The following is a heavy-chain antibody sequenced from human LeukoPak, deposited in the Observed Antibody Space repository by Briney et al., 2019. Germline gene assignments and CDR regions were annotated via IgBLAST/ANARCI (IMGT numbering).Heavy chain of an antibody. CDR2: ISYDGSNK. V-gene: IGHV3-30-3*01. CDR3: AGGPMDEDY. J-gene: IGHJ4*02. Sequence: GRSLRLSCAASGFTFSSYAMHWVRQAPGKGLEWVAVISYDGSNKYYADSVKGRFTISRDNSKNTLYLQMNSLRAEDTAVYYCAGGPMDEDYWGQGTLVTVSS. CDR1: GFTFSSYA. D-gene: IGHD3-10*01.